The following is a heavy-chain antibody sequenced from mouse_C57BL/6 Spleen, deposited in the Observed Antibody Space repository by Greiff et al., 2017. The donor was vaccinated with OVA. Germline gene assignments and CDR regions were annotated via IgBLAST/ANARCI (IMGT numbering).Heavy chain of an antibody. Sequence: VQLQQSGPELVKPGASVKISCKASGYTFTDYYMNWVKQSHGKSLEWIGDINPNNGGTSYNQKFKGKATLTVDKSSSTAYMELRSLTSEDSAVYYCAIYDYDAWFADWGQGTLVTVSA. CDR3: AIYDYDAWFAD. CDR1: GYTFTDYY. D-gene: IGHD2-4*01. J-gene: IGHJ3*01. V-gene: IGHV1-26*01. CDR2: INPNNGGT.